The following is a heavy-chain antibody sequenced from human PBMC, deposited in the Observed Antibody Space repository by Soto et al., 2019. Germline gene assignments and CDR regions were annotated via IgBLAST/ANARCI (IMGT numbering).Heavy chain of an antibody. CDR2: ISAYNGNT. CDR3: ARAPNYGDYQRYFDY. Sequence: ASVKVSCKASGYTFTSYGISWVRQAPGQGLEWMGWISAYNGNTNYAQKLQGRVTMTTDTSTSTAYMELRSLRSDDTAVYYCARAPNYGDYQRYFDYSGQGTLVTVSS. CDR1: GYTFTSYG. V-gene: IGHV1-18*01. J-gene: IGHJ4*02. D-gene: IGHD4-17*01.